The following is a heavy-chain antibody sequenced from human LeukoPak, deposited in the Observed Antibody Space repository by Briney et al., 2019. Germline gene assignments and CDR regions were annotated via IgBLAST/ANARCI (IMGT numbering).Heavy chain of an antibody. CDR3: ARGAYYYGSGSYPDY. CDR2: IIHILGIE. V-gene: IGHV1-69*04. CDR1: GGTFSSYA. D-gene: IGHD3-10*01. J-gene: IGHJ4*02. Sequence: SVTVSCKASGGTFSSYAISWVRQAPGQGLEWMGRIIHILGIENYAQKFQGRVTITADKYKSTAYMELSSLRSEDTAVYYCARGAYYYGSGSYPDYWGQGTLVTVSS.